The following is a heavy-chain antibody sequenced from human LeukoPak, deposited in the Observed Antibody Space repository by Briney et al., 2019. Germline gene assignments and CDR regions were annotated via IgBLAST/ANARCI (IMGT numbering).Heavy chain of an antibody. Sequence: ASVKVSCKASGYTFTSYGISWVRQAPGQGLEWMGWVSAYNGNTNYAQKLQGRVTMTTDTSTSTAYMELRSLRSDDTAVYYCARAPDPSKYYYYYMDVWGKGTTVTVSS. CDR3: ARAPDPSKYYYYYMDV. CDR2: VSAYNGNT. J-gene: IGHJ6*03. D-gene: IGHD1-14*01. CDR1: GYTFTSYG. V-gene: IGHV1-18*01.